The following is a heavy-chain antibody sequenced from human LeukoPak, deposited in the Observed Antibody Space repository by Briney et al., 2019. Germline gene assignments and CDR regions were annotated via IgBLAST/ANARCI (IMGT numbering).Heavy chain of an antibody. CDR2: MNPNSGNT. J-gene: IGHJ4*02. Sequence: ASVKVSCKASGYTFTSDDINWVRQATGQGLEWMGWMNPNSGNTGYAQKFQGRVTMTRNTSISTAYMELSSLRSEDTAVYYCARWSYYDSSGYYYVPLGDYWGQGTLVTVSS. CDR1: GYTFTSDD. V-gene: IGHV1-8*01. CDR3: ARWSYYDSSGYYYVPLGDY. D-gene: IGHD3-22*01.